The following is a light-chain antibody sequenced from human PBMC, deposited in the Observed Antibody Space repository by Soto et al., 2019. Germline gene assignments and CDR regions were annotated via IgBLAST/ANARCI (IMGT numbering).Light chain of an antibody. Sequence: DIQLTQSPSSLSASVGARVTITCRASQSISSYLNWYQQKPGKAPKLLIYAASSLQSGVPSRFSGSGSGTDFTLTISSLQPEDFATYYCQQSYSTPLTFGGGTKVDIK. CDR3: QQSYSTPLT. CDR1: QSISSY. V-gene: IGKV1-39*01. J-gene: IGKJ4*01. CDR2: AAS.